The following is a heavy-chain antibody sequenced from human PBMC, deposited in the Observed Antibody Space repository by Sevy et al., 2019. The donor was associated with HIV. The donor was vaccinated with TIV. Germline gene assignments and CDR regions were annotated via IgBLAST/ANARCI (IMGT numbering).Heavy chain of an antibody. Sequence: GGSLRLSCGASGFTFSRYSMNWVRQAPGKGLEWVSSISSGNSYIYYADSVKGRFTISRDNAKNSLYLHMNSLRAEDTAVCYCARGSGAVVAGNYFDYWGQGILDIVSS. CDR1: GFTFSRYS. J-gene: IGHJ4*02. D-gene: IGHD6-19*01. CDR2: ISSGNSYI. CDR3: ARGSGAVVAGNYFDY. V-gene: IGHV3-21*01.